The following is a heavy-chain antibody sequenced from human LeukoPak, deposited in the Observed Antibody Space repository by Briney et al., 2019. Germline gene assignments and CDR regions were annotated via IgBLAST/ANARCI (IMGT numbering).Heavy chain of an antibody. CDR1: GYTFTGYY. CDR2: INPSSGGT. Sequence: GASVTVSCKASGYTFTGYYMHWVRQAPGQGLEWMGWINPSSGGTNYAQKFQGRVTMTRDTSISTAYMELSRLRSDDTAVYYCARAEKAGSPGYWGQGTLVTVSS. V-gene: IGHV1-2*02. D-gene: IGHD6-13*01. J-gene: IGHJ4*02. CDR3: ARAEKAGSPGY.